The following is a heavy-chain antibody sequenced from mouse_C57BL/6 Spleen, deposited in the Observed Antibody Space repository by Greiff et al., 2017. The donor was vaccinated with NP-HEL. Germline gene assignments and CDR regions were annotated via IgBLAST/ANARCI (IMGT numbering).Heavy chain of an antibody. CDR3: ARNYYGNSYYYAMDY. CDR2: ISSGSSTI. CDR1: GFTFSDYG. V-gene: IGHV5-17*01. D-gene: IGHD2-1*01. Sequence: EVKVVESGGGLVKPGGSLKLSCAASGFTFSDYGMHWVRQAPEKGLEWVAYISSGSSTIYYADTVKGRFTISRDNAKNTLFLQMTSLRSEDTAMYYCARNYYGNSYYYAMDYWGQGTSVTVSS. J-gene: IGHJ4*01.